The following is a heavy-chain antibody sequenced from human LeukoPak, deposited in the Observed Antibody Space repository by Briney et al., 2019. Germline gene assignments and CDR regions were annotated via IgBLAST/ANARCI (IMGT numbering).Heavy chain of an antibody. CDR2: INHSGST. CDR3: ARLYSGSYIY. J-gene: IGHJ4*02. Sequence: KPSETLSLTCAVYGGSFSGYYWSWIRQPPGKGLEWIGEINHSGSTNYNPSLKSRVTISVDTSKNQFSLKLSSVTAADTAVYYCARLYSGSYIYWGQGTLGTVSS. D-gene: IGHD1-26*01. CDR1: GGSFSGYY. V-gene: IGHV4-34*01.